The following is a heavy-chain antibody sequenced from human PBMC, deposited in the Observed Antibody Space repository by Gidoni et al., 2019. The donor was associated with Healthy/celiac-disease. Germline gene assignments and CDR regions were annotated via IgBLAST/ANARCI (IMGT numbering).Heavy chain of an antibody. CDR3: ARADDSSGQTMDV. CDR1: GGTFSSYA. CDR2: IIPILGIA. V-gene: IGHV1-69*04. Sequence: QVQLVQSGTEVKKPGSSVKVSCKASGGTFSSYAISWWRQASGQGLKWMGRIIPILGIANYAQKFQGRVTITADKATSTAYMELSSLRSEDTAVYYCARADDSSGQTMDVWGQGTTVTVSS. D-gene: IGHD3-22*01. J-gene: IGHJ6*02.